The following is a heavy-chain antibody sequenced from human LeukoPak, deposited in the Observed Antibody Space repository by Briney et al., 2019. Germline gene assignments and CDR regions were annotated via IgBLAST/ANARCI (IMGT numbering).Heavy chain of an antibody. J-gene: IGHJ4*02. CDR3: ARGSRDGYFDY. CDR2: INHSGST. CDR1: GGSFSGYY. V-gene: IGHV4-34*01. Sequence: SETLSLTCAVYGGSFSGYYWSWIRQPPGKGLEWIGEINHSGSTNYNPSLKSRVTISVDTSKNQFSLKLSSVTAADTAVYYCARGSRDGYFDYWGQRTLVTVSS.